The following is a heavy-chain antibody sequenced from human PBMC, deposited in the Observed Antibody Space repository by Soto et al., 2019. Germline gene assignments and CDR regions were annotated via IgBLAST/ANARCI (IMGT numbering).Heavy chain of an antibody. D-gene: IGHD3-22*01. CDR2: LTGNGGNT. Sequence: PGGSLRLSCAASRFTFSMYAMSWVRHAPGQGLAWVSALTGNGGNTYYADSVKGRFTISRDNSKSTLYLQMYSLRAEDTAVYYCAKDTDSSGYYLYYFDLWGPGTLVTVSS. CDR1: RFTFSMYA. V-gene: IGHV3-23*01. J-gene: IGHJ4*02. CDR3: AKDTDSSGYYLYYFDL.